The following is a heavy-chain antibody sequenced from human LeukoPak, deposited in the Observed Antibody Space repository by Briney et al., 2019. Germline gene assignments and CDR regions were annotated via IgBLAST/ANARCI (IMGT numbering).Heavy chain of an antibody. CDR2: ISSSSSYI. V-gene: IGHV3-21*01. J-gene: IGHJ4*02. CDR1: GFTLSSYS. D-gene: IGHD3-9*01. CDR3: ARDGSGILTGYSPLDY. Sequence: GGSLRLSCAASGFTLSSYSMNWVGQAPGKGLEWVSSISSSSSYIYYADSVKGRFTISRDNAKNSLYLQMNSLRAEDTAVYYCARDGSGILTGYSPLDYWGQGTLVTVSS.